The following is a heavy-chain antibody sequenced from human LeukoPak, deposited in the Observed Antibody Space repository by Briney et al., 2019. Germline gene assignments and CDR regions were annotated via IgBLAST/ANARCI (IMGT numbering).Heavy chain of an antibody. J-gene: IGHJ4*02. CDR1: GGSISNY. Sequence: SETLSLTCTVSGGSISNYWSWIRQPPGKGLEWIGYIHYSGSTYYNPSLTSRVTISIDTSKNQFSLRLSSVTAADTAVYYCAREGSRDFWSEPVYYFDYWGQGTLVTVSS. V-gene: IGHV4-59*01. CDR3: AREGSRDFWSEPVYYFDY. CDR2: IHYSGST. D-gene: IGHD3-3*01.